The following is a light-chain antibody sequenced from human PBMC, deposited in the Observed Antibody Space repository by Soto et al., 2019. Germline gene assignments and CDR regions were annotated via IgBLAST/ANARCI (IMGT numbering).Light chain of an antibody. J-gene: IGKJ1*01. V-gene: IGKV3-15*01. Sequence: EIVMTQSPASLSVSPGEGATLSCRASQSVNSNLAWYQQKPGQTPRLLIYDASTTAAGIPARFSGSGSGTYFTLTISSLQSEDFAVYYCQPYNDWPWTFGQGTKVEIK. CDR2: DAS. CDR3: QPYNDWPWT. CDR1: QSVNSN.